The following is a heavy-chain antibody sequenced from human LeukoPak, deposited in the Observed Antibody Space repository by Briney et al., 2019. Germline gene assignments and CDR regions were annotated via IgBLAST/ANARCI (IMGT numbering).Heavy chain of an antibody. CDR3: AREYYYDSSSYHP. Sequence: GSLRLSCAASGFTFSSYSMNWVRQAPGKGLEWVSYISSSSSTIYYADSVKGRFTISRDNAKNSLYLQMNSLRAEDTAVYYCAREYYYDSSSYHPWGQGTLVTVSS. J-gene: IGHJ5*02. CDR1: GFTFSSYS. V-gene: IGHV3-48*04. CDR2: ISSSSSTI. D-gene: IGHD3-22*01.